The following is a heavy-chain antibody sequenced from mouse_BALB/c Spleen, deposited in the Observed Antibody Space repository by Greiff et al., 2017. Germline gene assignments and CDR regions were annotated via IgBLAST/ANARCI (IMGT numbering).Heavy chain of an antibody. CDR1: GYAFSSSW. V-gene: IGHV1-82*01. Sequence: VQLQQSGPELVKPGASVKISCKASGYAFSSSWMNWVKQRPGQGLEWIGRIYPGDGDTNYNGKFKGQATLTADKSSSTAYMQLSSLTSVDSAVYFCARWRYGNYEEVYFDDWGQGTTLTVSS. D-gene: IGHD2-1*01. CDR3: ARWRYGNYEEVYFDD. J-gene: IGHJ2*01. CDR2: IYPGDGDT.